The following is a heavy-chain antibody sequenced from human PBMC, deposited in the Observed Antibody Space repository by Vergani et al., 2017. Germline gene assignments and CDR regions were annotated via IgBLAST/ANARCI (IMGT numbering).Heavy chain of an antibody. D-gene: IGHD3-9*01. CDR3: ARVMYRDEASTGYRLEGRDI. CDR2: LYSTGST. V-gene: IGHV4-61*08. J-gene: IGHJ6*02. Sequence: QVQLQESGPGLVKASQTLSLTCSVSGAYVGSGGYYWSWIRQSPGKGLEWIGYLYSTGSTNYNPSLNSRVTMSVDTSKNQFSLKLRSVTAADTAVYFCARVMYRDEASTGYRLEGRDIWGQGTTVTISS. CDR1: GAYVGSGGYY.